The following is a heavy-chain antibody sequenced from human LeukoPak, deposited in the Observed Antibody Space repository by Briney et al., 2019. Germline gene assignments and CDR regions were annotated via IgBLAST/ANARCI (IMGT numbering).Heavy chain of an antibody. CDR2: IWYDGGNK. D-gene: IGHD6-19*01. J-gene: IGHJ4*02. CDR1: GFTFSNYG. CDR3: VPVEQWLGRALLY. V-gene: IGHV3-33*01. Sequence: GGSLRLSCAASGFTFSNYGMHWVRQAPGKGLEWVAVIWYDGGNKYYADSVKGRFTISRDNSKNTLYLQMNSLRAEDTAVYYCVPVEQWLGRALLYWGPGNLVTVSS.